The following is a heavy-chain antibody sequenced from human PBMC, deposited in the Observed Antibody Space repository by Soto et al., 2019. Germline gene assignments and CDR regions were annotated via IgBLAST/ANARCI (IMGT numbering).Heavy chain of an antibody. Sequence: SETLSLTCTVSGGSISSGDYYWSWIRQPPGKGLEWIGYIYYSGSTYYNQSLKSRVTISVDTSKNQFSLILSSVTAADTAVYYCARVPREYIAVAGDAFDIWGQGTMVA. CDR2: IYYSGST. D-gene: IGHD6-19*01. J-gene: IGHJ3*02. CDR1: GGSISSGDYY. V-gene: IGHV4-30-4*02. CDR3: ARVPREYIAVAGDAFDI.